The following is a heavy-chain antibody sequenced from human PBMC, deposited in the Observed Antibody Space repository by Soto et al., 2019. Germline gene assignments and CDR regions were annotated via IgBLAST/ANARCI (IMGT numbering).Heavy chain of an antibody. J-gene: IGHJ6*02. D-gene: IGHD3-3*01. CDR1: GFTFSSYG. V-gene: IGHV3-30*18. CDR3: AKGRSLLITIFGVVGDYYYYGMDV. CDR2: ISYDGSNK. Sequence: QVQLVESGGGVVQPGRSLRLSCAASGFTFSSYGMHWVRQAPGKGLEWVAVISYDGSNKYYADSVKGRFTISRDNSKNTLYLQMNSLRAEDTAVYYCAKGRSLLITIFGVVGDYYYYGMDVWGQGTTVTVSS.